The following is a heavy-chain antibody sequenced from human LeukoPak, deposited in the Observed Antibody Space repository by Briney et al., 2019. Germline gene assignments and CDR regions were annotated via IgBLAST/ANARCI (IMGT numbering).Heavy chain of an antibody. Sequence: SQTLSLTCTVSGGSISSGDYYWSWIRQPPGKGLEWIGYIYYSGSTYYNPSLKSRVTISVDTSKNQFSLKLSSVTAADTAVYYCARDFGSATTGIAAAYDELRDAFDIWGQGTMVTVSS. V-gene: IGHV4-30-4*01. CDR3: ARDFGSATTGIAAAYDELRDAFDI. J-gene: IGHJ3*02. D-gene: IGHD6-13*01. CDR2: IYYSGST. CDR1: GGSISSGDYY.